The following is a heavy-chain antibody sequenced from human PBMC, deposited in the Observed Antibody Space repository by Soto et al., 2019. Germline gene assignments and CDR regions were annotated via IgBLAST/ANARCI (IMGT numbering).Heavy chain of an antibody. CDR2: IYWDDDK. Sequence: QITLNESGPTLVKPTQTLTLTCTFSGFSLTTSGVGVGWIRQSPGKAPEWLALIYWDDDKRYRPSLKSRLTITKDTSKNQVVLTMANLDTADTATYYCAHRVLRTVFGLVTTTAIYFDFWGQGTPVAVSS. CDR3: AHRVLRTVFGLVTTTAIYFDF. CDR1: GFSLTTSGVG. V-gene: IGHV2-5*02. J-gene: IGHJ4*02. D-gene: IGHD3-3*01.